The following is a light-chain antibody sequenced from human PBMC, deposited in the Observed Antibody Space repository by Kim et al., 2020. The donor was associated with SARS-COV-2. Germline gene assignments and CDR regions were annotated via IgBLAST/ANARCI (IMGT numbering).Light chain of an antibody. V-gene: IGKV3-20*01. Sequence: LSPGERATLSCRASQSVSGSCLAWYQQKPGQAPRLLIYGASSRATGIPDRFSGSGSGTDFTLTISRLEPEDFAVYYCQQYGSSPYTFGQGTKLEI. J-gene: IGKJ2*01. CDR2: GAS. CDR1: QSVSGSC. CDR3: QQYGSSPYT.